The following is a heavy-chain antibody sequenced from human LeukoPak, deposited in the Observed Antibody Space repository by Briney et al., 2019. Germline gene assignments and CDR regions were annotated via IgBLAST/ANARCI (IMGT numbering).Heavy chain of an antibody. V-gene: IGHV3-21*01. J-gene: IGHJ4*02. CDR2: ISSSSSYI. CDR3: ARDPYDSGAYSSPIDF. D-gene: IGHD3-22*01. CDR1: GFTLSSHS. Sequence: GGSLRLSCAAYGFTLSSHSMNWVRQAPGKGLEWVSSISSSSSYIHSADSVKGRFTISRDNAKNSLYLQMNSLRAEDTAVYYCARDPYDSGAYSSPIDFWGQGTLVTVSS.